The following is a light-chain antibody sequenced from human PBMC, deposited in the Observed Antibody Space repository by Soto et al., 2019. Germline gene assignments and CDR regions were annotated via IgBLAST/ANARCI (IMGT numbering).Light chain of an antibody. J-gene: IGKJ1*01. CDR1: QSVSSN. CDR3: QQYNNWPWT. V-gene: IGKV3-15*01. CDR2: GAS. Sequence: EVVMTQSPATLSVSPGERATLSCRASQSVSSNLAWYQQRPGQAPRLLIYGASIRATGIPARFSGSGSGTEFTLTISGLQSADFAVYYCQQYNNWPWTFGQGTKVEIK.